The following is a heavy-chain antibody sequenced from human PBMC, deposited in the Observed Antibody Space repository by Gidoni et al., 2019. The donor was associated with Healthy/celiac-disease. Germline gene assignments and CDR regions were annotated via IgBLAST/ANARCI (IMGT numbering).Heavy chain of an antibody. J-gene: IGHJ4*02. CDR2: IYYSGST. CDR1: GGSISSSSYY. V-gene: IGHV4-39*01. Sequence: QLQLQESGPGLVKPSETLSLTCTVSGGSISSSSYYWRWIRQPPGKGLEWIGSIYYSGSTYYNPSLQSRVTISVDTSKNQFSLKLSSVTAADTAVYYCARLFSFAGDYWGQGTLVTVSS. CDR3: ARLFSFAGDY. D-gene: IGHD2-2*01.